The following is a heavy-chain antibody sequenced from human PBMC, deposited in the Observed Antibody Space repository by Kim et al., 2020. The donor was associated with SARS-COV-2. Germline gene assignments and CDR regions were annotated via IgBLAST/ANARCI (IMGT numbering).Heavy chain of an antibody. CDR2: IIPIFGTT. CDR3: AKDLMSVIGPSGPGPFDI. Sequence: SVKVSCKASGGTFSTYAISWVRQAPGQGLEWMGGIIPIFGTTNYAQKFQGRVTITADESTTTAYMELSSLRSEDTAVYYCAKDLMSVIGPSGPGPFDIWGQGTMVTVSS. V-gene: IGHV1-69*13. D-gene: IGHD6-13*01. J-gene: IGHJ3*02. CDR1: GGTFSTYA.